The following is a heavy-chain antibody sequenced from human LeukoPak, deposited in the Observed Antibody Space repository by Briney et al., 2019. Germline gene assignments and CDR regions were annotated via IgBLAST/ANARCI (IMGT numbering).Heavy chain of an antibody. J-gene: IGHJ4*02. CDR2: IYYSGST. CDR1: GGSVSSGSYY. V-gene: IGHV4-61*01. Sequence: PSETLSLTCTVSGGSVSSGSYYWSWIRQPPGKGLEWIGYIYYSGSTNYNPSLKSRVTISVDTSKNQFSLKLSSVTAADTAVYYCARAGWGAHDYVWGSYRHFDYWGQGTLVTVSS. D-gene: IGHD3-16*02. CDR3: ARAGWGAHDYVWGSYRHFDY.